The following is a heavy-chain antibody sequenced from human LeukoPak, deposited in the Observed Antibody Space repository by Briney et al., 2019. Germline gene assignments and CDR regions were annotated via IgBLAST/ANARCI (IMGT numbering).Heavy chain of an antibody. CDR2: ICPGDSET. V-gene: IGHV5-51*01. D-gene: IGHD6-13*01. CDR1: GYSFTSYW. J-gene: IGHJ4*02. CDR3: ARRGSSWYGDF. Sequence: GESLNISCKGSGYSFTSYWIGWVRQMPGKGLEWVGIICPGDSETRYSPSFQGQVTISADKSISTASLQWSSLKASDTAVYFCARRGSSWYGDFWGQGTLVTVSS.